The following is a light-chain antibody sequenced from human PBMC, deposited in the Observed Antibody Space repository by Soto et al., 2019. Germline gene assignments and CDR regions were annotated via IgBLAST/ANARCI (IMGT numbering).Light chain of an antibody. CDR3: QQLDSYPIT. CDR1: QGISSF. V-gene: IGKV1-9*01. Sequence: DIQLTQSPSFLSASVGDRVTITCRASQGISSFLAWYQEKPGEPPKLLIYDALTLQSGVPSRFSGSGSVTEFTLTISSLQPEDFATYYCQQLDSYPITFGQGTRLEIK. J-gene: IGKJ5*01. CDR2: DAL.